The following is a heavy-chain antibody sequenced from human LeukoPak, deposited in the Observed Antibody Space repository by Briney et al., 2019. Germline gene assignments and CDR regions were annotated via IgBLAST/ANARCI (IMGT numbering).Heavy chain of an antibody. CDR1: GFTFSDHY. J-gene: IGHJ4*02. Sequence: GGSLRLSCAASGFTFSDHYMDWVRQAPGRGLEWVGRSRNKANSHTTEYAASVKGRFTISRDDSKNSLYLQMNSLKTEDTAVYYCARGEVGYCSRTTCYGFDHWGQGSLVTVSS. D-gene: IGHD2-2*01. V-gene: IGHV3-72*01. CDR3: ARGEVGYCSRTTCYGFDH. CDR2: SRNKANSHTT.